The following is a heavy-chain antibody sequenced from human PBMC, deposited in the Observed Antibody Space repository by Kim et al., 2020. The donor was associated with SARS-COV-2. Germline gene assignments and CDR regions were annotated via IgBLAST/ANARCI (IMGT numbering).Heavy chain of an antibody. J-gene: IGHJ4*02. D-gene: IGHD3-10*01. CDR1: GGSISSYY. Sequence: SETLSLTCTVSGGSISSYYWSWIRQPPGKVLEWIGYIYYSGSTNYNPSLKSRVTISVDTSKNQFSLKLSSVTAADTAVYYCARDSGPLWFGESGFDYWGQGTLVTVSS. CDR2: IYYSGST. V-gene: IGHV4-59*01. CDR3: ARDSGPLWFGESGFDY.